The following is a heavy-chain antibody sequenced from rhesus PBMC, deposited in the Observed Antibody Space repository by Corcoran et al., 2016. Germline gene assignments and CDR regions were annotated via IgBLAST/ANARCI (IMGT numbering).Heavy chain of an antibody. J-gene: IGHJ4*01. V-gene: IGHV4S12*01. CDR2: IYSNREST. CDR3: ASPTGTTYYFDY. D-gene: IGHD1-26*01. CDR1: GGSLSSSHWR. Sequence: QVQLQESGPGLVKPSETLSLTCAVSGGSLSSSHWRSWIPQPPWKGLEWIGGIYSNRESTNYNPSLKSRVTISKDTSKNQFSLKLSSMTTADTAVYYGASPTGTTYYFDYWGQGVLVTVSS.